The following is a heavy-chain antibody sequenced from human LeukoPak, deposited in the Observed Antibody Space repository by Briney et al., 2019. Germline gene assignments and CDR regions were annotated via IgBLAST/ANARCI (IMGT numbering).Heavy chain of an antibody. J-gene: IGHJ4*02. CDR3: ARESDSYDSSGYLDFDY. CDR1: GFTFSSYS. Sequence: GGSLRLSCAASGFTFSSYSMNWVRQAPGKGLEWVSHIDSSGSDIYYADSVKGRFSISRDNANNLLYLQMNSLRAEDTAVYYCARESDSYDSSGYLDFDYWGQGTLVTVSS. V-gene: IGHV3-21*05. CDR2: IDSSGSDI. D-gene: IGHD3-22*01.